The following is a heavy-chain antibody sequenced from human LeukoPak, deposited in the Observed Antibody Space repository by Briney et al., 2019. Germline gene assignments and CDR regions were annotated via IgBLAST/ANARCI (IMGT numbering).Heavy chain of an antibody. D-gene: IGHD4-17*01. CDR3: ARLNGDSYIYYFDF. V-gene: IGHV4-59*08. J-gene: IGHJ4*02. CDR1: GGSISSYY. Sequence: SETLSLTCTVSGGSISSYYWSWIRQPPGKGLEWIGYIFYSGSTNYNPSLKSRVTISVDTSKNQFSLKLSSVTAADTAMHYCARLNGDSYIYYFDFWGQGTLVTVSS. CDR2: IFYSGST.